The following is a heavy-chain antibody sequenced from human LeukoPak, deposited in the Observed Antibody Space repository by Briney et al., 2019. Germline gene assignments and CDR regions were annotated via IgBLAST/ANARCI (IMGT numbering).Heavy chain of an antibody. CDR1: GFTFSSYG. Sequence: AGGSLRLSCAASGFTFSSYGMHWVRQAPGKGLEWVAVISYDGSNKYYADSVKGRFTISRDNSKNTLYLQMNSLRAEDTAVYYCAKGYSSGWYALDYWGQGTLVTVSS. D-gene: IGHD6-19*01. CDR2: ISYDGSNK. J-gene: IGHJ4*02. CDR3: AKGYSSGWYALDY. V-gene: IGHV3-30*18.